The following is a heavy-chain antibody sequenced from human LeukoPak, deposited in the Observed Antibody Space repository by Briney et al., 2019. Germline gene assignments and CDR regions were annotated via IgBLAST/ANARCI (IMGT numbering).Heavy chain of an antibody. D-gene: IGHD1-14*01. V-gene: IGHV3-53*01. CDR2: IYSGGST. Sequence: GGSLRLSCAASGFTVSSNYMSWVRQAPGKGLEWVSVIYSGGSTYYADSVKGRFTISRDNSKNTVYLQMNSLRAEDTAVYYCARETGKTSDAFDIWGQGTTVTVSS. CDR3: ARETGKTSDAFDI. CDR1: GFTVSSNY. J-gene: IGHJ3*02.